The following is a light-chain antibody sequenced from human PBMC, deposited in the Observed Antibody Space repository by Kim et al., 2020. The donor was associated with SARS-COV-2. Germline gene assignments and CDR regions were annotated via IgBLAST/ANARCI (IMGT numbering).Light chain of an antibody. Sequence: ASVGDRVTITCRASQSISMYLAWYQQRPGTAPRLLIYDASSLKSGVPARFSGSGSGTEFTLTISSLQPDDFATYYCQQYNRVSAYTFGQGTKLEI. V-gene: IGKV1-5*01. J-gene: IGKJ2*01. CDR2: DAS. CDR1: QSISMY. CDR3: QQYNRVSAYT.